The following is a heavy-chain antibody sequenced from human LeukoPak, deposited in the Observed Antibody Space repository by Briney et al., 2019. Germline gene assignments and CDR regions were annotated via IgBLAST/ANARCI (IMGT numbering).Heavy chain of an antibody. CDR2: IDKEGSAA. J-gene: IGHJ4*02. CDR3: ARGGYSGSYYRFD. V-gene: IGHV3-74*01. CDR1: GFIFTNYW. D-gene: IGHD1-26*01. Sequence: GGSLRPSCVSSGFIFTNYWMHWVRQVPGKGPVWVGRIDKEGSAAFYAESVKGRFTISRDNVKSTVYLQMNSLTAEDTAVYHCARGGYSGSYYRFDWGQGTLVTVSS.